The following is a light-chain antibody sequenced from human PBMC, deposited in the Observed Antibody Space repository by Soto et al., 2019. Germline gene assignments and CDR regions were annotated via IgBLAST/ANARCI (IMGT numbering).Light chain of an antibody. Sequence: QSALTQPASVSGSPGQSITISCTGTSSDVGGYNYVSWYQQHPGKVPKLMIYEVFRWPSGISDRFSGSKSGNTASLTISGLQAEDDADYYCCSYTTTSTFVFGGGTKLTVL. CDR1: SSDVGGYNY. V-gene: IGLV2-14*03. CDR2: EVF. J-gene: IGLJ2*01. CDR3: CSYTTTSTFV.